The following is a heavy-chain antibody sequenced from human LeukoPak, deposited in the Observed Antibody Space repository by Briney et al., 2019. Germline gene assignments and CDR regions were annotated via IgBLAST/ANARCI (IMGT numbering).Heavy chain of an antibody. CDR1: GFTVSGNY. CDR3: ASLRSRSSWTTFYFDY. J-gene: IGHJ4*02. D-gene: IGHD6-13*01. Sequence: PGGSLRLSCAASGFTVSGNYMSWVRQPPGKGLEWIGTIYYSGSTYYNPSLKSRVTISVDTSKNHFSLRLSSVTAADTAVYYCASLRSRSSWTTFYFDYWGQGTLVTVSS. V-gene: IGHV4-39*02. CDR2: IYYSGST.